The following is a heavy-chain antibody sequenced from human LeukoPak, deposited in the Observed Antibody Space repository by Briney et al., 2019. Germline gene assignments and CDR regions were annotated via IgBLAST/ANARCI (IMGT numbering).Heavy chain of an antibody. V-gene: IGHV4-30-2*01. Sequence: SETLSLTCTVSGGSVSSGGYYWSWIRQPPGMGREWIGYIYHSGSTYYNPSLKSRVTIAVDRSKNQFSLKLSSVTAADTAVYYCARDGVSKVGYWGQGPLVTVSS. CDR3: ARDGVSKVGY. CDR2: IYHSGST. CDR1: GGSVSSGGYY. J-gene: IGHJ4*02.